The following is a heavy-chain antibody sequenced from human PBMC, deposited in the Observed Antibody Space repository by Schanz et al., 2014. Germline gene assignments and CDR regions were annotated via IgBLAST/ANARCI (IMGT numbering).Heavy chain of an antibody. CDR1: QFTFSAYA. J-gene: IGHJ5*01. CDR2: ISSGSFTS. Sequence: EVQLVESGGGLVQPGGSLRLSCAASQFTFSAYAMNWVRQAPGKGLQWVSYISSGSFTSYYADSLKGRFTISRDDAKNTLCLQMNRLKDEDTAVYYCARGTGGATYTHVDSWGQGTLVTVSS. D-gene: IGHD2-8*02. V-gene: IGHV3-48*02. CDR3: ARGTGGATYTHVDS.